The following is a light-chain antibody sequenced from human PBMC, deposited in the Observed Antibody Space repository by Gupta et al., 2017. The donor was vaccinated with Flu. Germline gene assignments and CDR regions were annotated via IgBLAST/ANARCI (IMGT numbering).Light chain of an antibody. CDR2: GIS. Sequence: IQMAQSPSSLSASVGDRVTTTCRASQSIRNYLNWYQQRPGKAPRLLIYGISTLHNGVPSRFSGSGYGTDFTLTITSLQPEDFATYYCQQTSSAPRTFGQGTKVEIK. CDR3: QQTSSAPRT. J-gene: IGKJ1*01. V-gene: IGKV1-39*01. CDR1: QSIRNY.